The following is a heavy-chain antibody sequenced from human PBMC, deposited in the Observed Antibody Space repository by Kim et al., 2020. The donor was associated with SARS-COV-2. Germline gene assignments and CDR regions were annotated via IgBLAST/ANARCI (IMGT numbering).Heavy chain of an antibody. D-gene: IGHD3-10*01. Sequence: SETLSLTCTVSGGSISSYYWSWIRQPPGKGLEWIGYIYYSGSTNYNPSLKSRVTISVDTSKNQFSLKLSSVTAADTAVYYCARGNLWFGEFFDYWGQGTL. CDR3: ARGNLWFGEFFDY. V-gene: IGHV4-59*13. J-gene: IGHJ4*02. CDR1: GGSISSYY. CDR2: IYYSGST.